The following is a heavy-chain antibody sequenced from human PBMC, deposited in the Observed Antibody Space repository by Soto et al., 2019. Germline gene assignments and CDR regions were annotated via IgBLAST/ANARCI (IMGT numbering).Heavy chain of an antibody. CDR1: GFTFSRYG. J-gene: IGHJ4*02. CDR2: ILDDGSDQ. CDR3: ARDDDYGDNGFYY. Sequence: QVQLVESGGGVGQPGRSLRLSCAASGFTFSRYGMHWVRQAPGKGLEWVAVILDDGSDQNYVDSVKGRFTISRDNSKNSLYLQMNSLRAEDTAVYYCARDDDYGDNGFYYWGQGTLVTVSS. V-gene: IGHV3-33*01. D-gene: IGHD4-17*01.